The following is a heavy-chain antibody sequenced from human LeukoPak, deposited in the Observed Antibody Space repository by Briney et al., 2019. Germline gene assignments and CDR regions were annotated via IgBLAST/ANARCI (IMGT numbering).Heavy chain of an antibody. V-gene: IGHV1-69*01. Sequence: SVKVSCKASGGTFSSYAISWVRQPPGQGLEWMGGIIPIFGTANYAQKFQGRVTITADESTSTAYMELSSLRSEDTAVYYCARGDLEMATIGYNWFDPWGQGTLVTVSS. D-gene: IGHD5-24*01. CDR3: ARGDLEMATIGYNWFDP. CDR1: GGTFSSYA. J-gene: IGHJ5*02. CDR2: IIPIFGTA.